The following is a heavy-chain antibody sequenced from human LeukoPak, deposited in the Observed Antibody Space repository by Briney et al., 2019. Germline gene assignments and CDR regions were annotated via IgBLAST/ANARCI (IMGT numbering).Heavy chain of an antibody. CDR3: ARDLLSGPGNFDY. J-gene: IGHJ4*02. V-gene: IGHV4-39*02. CDR1: GGSISSSSYY. Sequence: KPSETLSLTCTVSGGSISSSSYYWGWIRQPPGKGLEWIGSIYYSGSTYYNPSLKSRVTISVDTSKNQFSLKLSSVTAADTAVYYCARDLLSGPGNFDYWGQGTLVTVSS. D-gene: IGHD2/OR15-2a*01. CDR2: IYYSGST.